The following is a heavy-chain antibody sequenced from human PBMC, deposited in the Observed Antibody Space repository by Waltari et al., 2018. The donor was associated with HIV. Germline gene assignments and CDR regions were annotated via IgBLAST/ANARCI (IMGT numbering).Heavy chain of an antibody. CDR2: IYYSGST. J-gene: IGHJ6*02. D-gene: IGHD3-22*01. CDR1: GGSISSYY. Sequence: QVQLQESGPGLVKPSETLSLTCTVSGGSISSYYWSWIRPPPGKGTEWIGYIYYSGSTNYNPSLKSRVTISVDTSKNQFSLKLSSVTAADTAVYYCARDRYDSSGYNLRGYYYGMDVWGQGTTVTVSS. V-gene: IGHV4-59*01. CDR3: ARDRYDSSGYNLRGYYYGMDV.